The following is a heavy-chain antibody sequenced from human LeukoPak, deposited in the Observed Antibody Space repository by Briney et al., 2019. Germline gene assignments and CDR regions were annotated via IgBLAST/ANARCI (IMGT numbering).Heavy chain of an antibody. CDR1: GFTFSSYS. Sequence: GGSLRLSCAASGFTFSSYSMNWVRQAPGKGLEWVSSISSSSSYIYYADSVKGRFTISRDNAKNSLYLQKNSLRAEDTAVYYCAREAEPTRPKENYYDSSGYHASDYWGQGTLVTVSS. V-gene: IGHV3-21*01. CDR3: AREAEPTRPKENYYDSSGYHASDY. J-gene: IGHJ4*02. D-gene: IGHD3-22*01. CDR2: ISSSSSYI.